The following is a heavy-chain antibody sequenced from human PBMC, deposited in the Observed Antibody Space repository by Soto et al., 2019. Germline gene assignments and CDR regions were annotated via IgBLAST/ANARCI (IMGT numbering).Heavy chain of an antibody. D-gene: IGHD3-10*01. J-gene: IGHJ6*03. Sequence: QVQLVQSGAEVKEPGASVTVSCRASGDRFTDYYMHWVRQAPGQGLEWMGWINPNSGVTKYAQKFQGRGTMDRDTFSRESHMPVGRVGFDDPGHYYRSGGSGGGPAPLDYYYFYMDVWGTGTTVTVSS. CDR3: SGGSGGGPAPLDYYYFYMDV. CDR1: GDRFTDYY. V-gene: IGHV1-2*02. CDR2: INPNSGVT.